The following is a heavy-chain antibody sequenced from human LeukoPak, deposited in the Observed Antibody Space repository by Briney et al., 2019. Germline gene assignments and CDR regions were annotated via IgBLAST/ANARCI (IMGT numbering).Heavy chain of an antibody. Sequence: GGSLRLSCAASGFTFDDYAMHWVRQAPGKGLEWVSGISWNSGSIGYADSVKGRFTISRDNAENSLYLQMNSLRAEDTALYYCAKDNRGEDYYYGMDVWGQGTTVTVSS. CDR3: AKDNRGEDYYYGMDV. CDR1: GFTFDDYA. D-gene: IGHD3-10*01. V-gene: IGHV3-9*01. CDR2: ISWNSGSI. J-gene: IGHJ6*02.